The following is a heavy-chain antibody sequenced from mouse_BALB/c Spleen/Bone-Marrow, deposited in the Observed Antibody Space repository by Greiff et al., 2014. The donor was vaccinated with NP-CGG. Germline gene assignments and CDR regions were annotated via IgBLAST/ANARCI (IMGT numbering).Heavy chain of an antibody. CDR2: IYPSSGYT. Sequence: QVQLKESGAGLARPGASVKMSCQASGYTFTCYTMPWVKQRPGPGLEWIGYIYPSSGYTNYNQKFKDRATLTADKSSSTAYMQLSSLTSEDSAVYYCARRYDYAMDYWGQGTSVTVSS. V-gene: IGHV1-4*01. CDR3: ARRYDYAMDY. CDR1: GYTFTCYT. D-gene: IGHD2-14*01. J-gene: IGHJ4*01.